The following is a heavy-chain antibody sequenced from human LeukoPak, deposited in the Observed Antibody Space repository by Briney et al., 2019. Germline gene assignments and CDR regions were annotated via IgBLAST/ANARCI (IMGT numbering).Heavy chain of an antibody. CDR3: ARRGSSGYYADTFDI. CDR1: GGSISSYY. J-gene: IGHJ3*02. CDR2: IYYRGST. V-gene: IGHV4-59*12. D-gene: IGHD3-22*01. Sequence: PSETLSLTCTASGGSISSYYWSWIRQPPGKGLEWIGCIYYRGSTNYYPSVEGRVTLSVHTSKNQFSLKLSSVTAADTAVYFCARRGSSGYYADTFDIWGQGTMVTVSS.